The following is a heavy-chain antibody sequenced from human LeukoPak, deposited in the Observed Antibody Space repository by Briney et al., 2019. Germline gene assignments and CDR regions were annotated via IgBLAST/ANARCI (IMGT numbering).Heavy chain of an antibody. CDR2: IYNSGST. Sequence: SQTLSLTCTVSGGSISSYYWSWIRQPPGKGLEWIGYIYNSGSTNYNPSLKSRVTISIDTSKNQFSLKLSSVTAADTTVYYCGAESERWLVRSWGQGTLVIVSS. D-gene: IGHD6-19*01. CDR3: GAESERWLVRS. J-gene: IGHJ4*02. V-gene: IGHV4-59*01. CDR1: GGSISSYY.